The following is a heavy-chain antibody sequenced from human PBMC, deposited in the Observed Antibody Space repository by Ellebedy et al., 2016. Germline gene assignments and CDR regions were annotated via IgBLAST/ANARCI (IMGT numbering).Heavy chain of an antibody. Sequence: GESLKISCAASGFTFSSYIMHWVRQAPGKGLVGVSQINLDGSAIMRADSVKGRFTISRDDARNKLYLQMDNLRAEDTALYYCARDNYGSIDHWGQGTLVTVSS. CDR3: ARDNYGSIDH. V-gene: IGHV3-74*03. J-gene: IGHJ4*02. CDR2: INLDGSAI. D-gene: IGHD3-16*01. CDR1: GFTFSSYI.